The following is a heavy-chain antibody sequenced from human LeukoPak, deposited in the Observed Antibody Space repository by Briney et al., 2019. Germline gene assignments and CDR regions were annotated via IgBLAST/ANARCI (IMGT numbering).Heavy chain of an antibody. J-gene: IGHJ4*02. CDR3: ARGRGRRSPMLDY. CDR1: GGSFSGYY. CDR2: INHSGST. V-gene: IGHV4-34*01. Sequence: PSETLSLTCAVYGGSFSGYYWSWIRQPPGKGLEWIGEINHSGSTNYNPSLKSRVTISVDTSKNQFSLKLSSVTAADTAVYYCARGRGRRSPMLDYWGQGTLVTVSS. D-gene: IGHD2-2*01.